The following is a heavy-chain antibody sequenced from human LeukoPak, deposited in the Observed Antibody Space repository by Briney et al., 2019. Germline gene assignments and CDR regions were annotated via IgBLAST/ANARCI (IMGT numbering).Heavy chain of an antibody. CDR1: GGSFSGYY. J-gene: IGHJ4*02. D-gene: IGHD3-22*01. V-gene: IGHV4-34*01. Sequence: SETLSLTCAVYGGSFSGYYWSWIRQPPGKGLEWIGEINHSGSTNYNPSLKSRVTISVDTSKNQFSLKLSSVTAADTAVYFCARNYYDTKKPWDWGQGTLVTVSS. CDR3: ARNYYDTKKPWD. CDR2: INHSGST.